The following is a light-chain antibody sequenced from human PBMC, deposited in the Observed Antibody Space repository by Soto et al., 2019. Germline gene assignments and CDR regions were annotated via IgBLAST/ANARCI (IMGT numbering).Light chain of an antibody. J-gene: IGKJ1*01. V-gene: IGKV3-20*01. CDR3: QQDSTSRT. Sequence: EIVLTQSPGTLSLSPGERATLSCRASQSVSSSYLAWYQQKPGQAPRLLIYGASSRATGIPDRFSGSGSGTDFTLTISRREPEDFAVYYCQQDSTSRTFGQGTKVEIK. CDR1: QSVSSSY. CDR2: GAS.